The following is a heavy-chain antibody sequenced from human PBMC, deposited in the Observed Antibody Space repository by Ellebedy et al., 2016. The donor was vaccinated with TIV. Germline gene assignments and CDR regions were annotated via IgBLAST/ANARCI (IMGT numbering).Heavy chain of an antibody. J-gene: IGHJ6*02. CDR2: IKEDGSEK. Sequence: GGSLRLSCAASGFTFSSYWMNWVRQAPGKGLEWVANIKEDGSEKYYVDSVKGRFTISRDNAKNSLYLQMNSLRAEDTAVYYRARDPGYYYYGMDVWGQGTTVTVSS. CDR3: ARDPGYYYYGMDV. V-gene: IGHV3-7*01. CDR1: GFTFSSYW.